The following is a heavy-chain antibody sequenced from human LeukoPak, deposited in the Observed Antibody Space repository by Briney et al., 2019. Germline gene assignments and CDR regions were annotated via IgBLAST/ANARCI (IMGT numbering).Heavy chain of an antibody. D-gene: IGHD6-25*01. Sequence: GGSLRLSCTASGFTFSSYGMHWVRQAPGKGLEWVAYIQYDGSNQQYADSVKGRFTISRDNSKNTLYLQLNSLRTEDTAVYYCARDLQQRLPPFGMDVWGRGTTVTVSS. CDR1: GFTFSSYG. V-gene: IGHV3-30*02. CDR2: IQYDGSNQ. CDR3: ARDLQQRLPPFGMDV. J-gene: IGHJ6*04.